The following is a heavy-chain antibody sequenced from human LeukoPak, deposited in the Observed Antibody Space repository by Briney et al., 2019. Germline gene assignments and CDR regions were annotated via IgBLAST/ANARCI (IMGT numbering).Heavy chain of an antibody. D-gene: IGHD2-8*01. V-gene: IGHV3-48*04. J-gene: IGHJ4*02. CDR1: GFTFSSYS. Sequence: GGSLRLSCAASGFTFSSYSMNWVRQAPGKGLEWVSYISSSSSTIYYADSVKGRFTISRDNAKNSLYLQMNSLRAEDTAVYYCASRWDLGYCTSGVCYDYWGQGTLVTVSS. CDR2: ISSSSSTI. CDR3: ASRWDLGYCTSGVCYDY.